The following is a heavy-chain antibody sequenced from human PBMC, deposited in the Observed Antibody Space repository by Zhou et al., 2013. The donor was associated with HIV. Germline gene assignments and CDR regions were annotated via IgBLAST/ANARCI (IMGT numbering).Heavy chain of an antibody. CDR1: GFTFSSYE. CDR2: ISGSGTTI. CDR3: ATPRPGGXSSWYGYFQH. D-gene: IGHD6-13*01. Sequence: EVQLVESGGGLVQPGGSLRLSCAASGFTFSSYEMNWVRQAPGKGLEWVSYISGSGTTIYYADSVKGRFTISRNNAKNSLYLQMNTLRAEDTAVYYCATPRPGGXSSWYGYFQHWGQGTLVHRLL. J-gene: IGHJ1*01. V-gene: IGHV3-48*03.